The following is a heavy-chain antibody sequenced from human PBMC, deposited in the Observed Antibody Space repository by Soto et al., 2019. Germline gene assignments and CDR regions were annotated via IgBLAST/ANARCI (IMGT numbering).Heavy chain of an antibody. Sequence: QVQLVQSGDEVKKPGASVKVSCKASGYIFVNYGVAWVRQAPGQWLEWMGWISPYTGNTHSASKVQGRLAMTTDTSTNTAYMDLRTLTSDDTAVYYCVMVDNYVTPTPQDVWGQGTTVTVSS. CDR1: GYIFVNYG. CDR3: VMVDNYVTPTPQDV. J-gene: IGHJ6*02. D-gene: IGHD3-16*01. V-gene: IGHV1-18*01. CDR2: ISPYTGNT.